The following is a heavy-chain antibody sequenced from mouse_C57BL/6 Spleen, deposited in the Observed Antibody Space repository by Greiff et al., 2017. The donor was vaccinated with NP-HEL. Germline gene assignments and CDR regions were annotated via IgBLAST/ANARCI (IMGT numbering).Heavy chain of an antibody. Sequence: EVKLMESGPGLVKPSQSLSLTCSVTGYSITSGYYWNWIRQFPGNKLEWMGYISYDGSNNYNPSLKNRISITRDTSKNQFFLKLNSVTTEDTATYYCARVYYDYVYWGQGTLVTVSA. V-gene: IGHV3-6*01. CDR3: ARVYYDYVY. CDR2: ISYDGSN. J-gene: IGHJ3*01. D-gene: IGHD2-4*01. CDR1: GYSITSGYY.